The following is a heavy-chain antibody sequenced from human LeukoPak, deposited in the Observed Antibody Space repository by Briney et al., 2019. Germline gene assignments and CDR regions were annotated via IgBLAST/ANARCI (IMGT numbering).Heavy chain of an antibody. CDR3: AREPVSGWLSSVYFDL. CDR2: ISSSSYI. D-gene: IGHD3-9*01. V-gene: IGHV3-21*03. J-gene: IGHJ2*01. CDR1: GFAFSSYS. Sequence: PGGSLRLSCAASGFAFSSYSMNWVRQAPGKGLEWVSSISSSSYIYYADSVKGRFTISRDDARNSLYLQMNSLRAEDTAVYYCAREPVSGWLSSVYFDLWGRGTLVTVSS.